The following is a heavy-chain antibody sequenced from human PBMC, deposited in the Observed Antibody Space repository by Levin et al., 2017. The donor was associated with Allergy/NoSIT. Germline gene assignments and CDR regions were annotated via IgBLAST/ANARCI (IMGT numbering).Heavy chain of an antibody. CDR3: ARRYCSSSTCDYDDY. Sequence: GESLKISCKGSGYSFTTYWIGWVRQMPGKGLEWMGIIYPGDSDTRYSPSFQGQVTISADKSISTAYLQWSSLKASDTAMYDCARRYCSSSTCDYDDYWGQGTLVTVSS. J-gene: IGHJ4*02. CDR1: GYSFTTYW. V-gene: IGHV5-51*01. CDR2: IYPGDSDT. D-gene: IGHD2-2*01.